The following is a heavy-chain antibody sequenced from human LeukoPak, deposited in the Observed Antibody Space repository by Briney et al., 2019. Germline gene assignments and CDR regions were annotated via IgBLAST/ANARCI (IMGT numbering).Heavy chain of an antibody. J-gene: IGHJ4*02. Sequence: GGSLRLSCAASGFTFSTYAMYWVRQAPGKGLEWVSGIFGSGGSTHYADSVKGRFTISRDNSKNTVYLQMSSLRAEDTAVYYCAKTTTGYSSGRYPGWPVDYWGQGTLVTVSS. CDR1: GFTFSTYA. D-gene: IGHD6-19*01. CDR2: IFGSGGST. V-gene: IGHV3-23*01. CDR3: AKTTTGYSSGRYPGWPVDY.